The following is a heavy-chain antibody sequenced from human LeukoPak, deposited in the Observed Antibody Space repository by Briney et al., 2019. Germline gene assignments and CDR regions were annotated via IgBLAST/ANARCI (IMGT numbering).Heavy chain of an antibody. CDR1: GGSISSYY. D-gene: IGHD2-2*01. CDR2: INHSGST. J-gene: IGHJ4*02. Sequence: SETLSLTCTVSGGSISSYYWSWIRQPPGKGLEWIGEINHSGSTNYNPSLKSRVTISVDTSKNQFSLKLSSVTAADTAVYYCARAPHIVVVPAAYDYWGQGTLVTVSS. V-gene: IGHV4-34*01. CDR3: ARAPHIVVVPAAYDY.